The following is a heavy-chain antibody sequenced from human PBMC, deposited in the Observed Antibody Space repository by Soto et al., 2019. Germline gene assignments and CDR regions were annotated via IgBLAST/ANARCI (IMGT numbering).Heavy chain of an antibody. CDR3: ARHFVAVVIKGWGY. CDR1: GVSIDRRNYY. V-gene: IGHV4-39*01. J-gene: IGHJ4*02. CDR2: TYYNGNA. Sequence: SETLSRTCNVSGVSIDRRNYYWDWLRQPPGKGVEWIGTTYYNGNAYYNPSLKSRVSMSVDTSKNQFSLKLVSVTAADTAVYYCARHFVAVVIKGWGYWGQGTLVTVSS. D-gene: IGHD3-10*01.